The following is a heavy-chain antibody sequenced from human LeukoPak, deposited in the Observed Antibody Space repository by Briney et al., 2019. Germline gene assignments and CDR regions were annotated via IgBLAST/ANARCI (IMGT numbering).Heavy chain of an antibody. J-gene: IGHJ4*02. CDR3: ARDRVRSHFDY. CDR1: GASISSGSNY. V-gene: IGHV4-39*07. CDR2: IYSSGST. Sequence: SETLSLTCSVSGASISSGSNYWGWIRQPPGKTLEWIGSIYSSGSTYYNPSLKSRVTMSVNTSKNQFSLKLSSVTAADTAVYYCARDRVRSHFDYWGQGTLVTVSS.